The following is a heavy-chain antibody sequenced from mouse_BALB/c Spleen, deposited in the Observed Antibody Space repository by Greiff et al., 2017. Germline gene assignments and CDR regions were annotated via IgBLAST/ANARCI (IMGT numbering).Heavy chain of an antibody. J-gene: IGHJ2*01. Sequence: DVKLQESGPGLVKPSQTVSLTCTVTGISITTGNYRWSWIRQFPGNKLEWIGYIYYSGTITYNPSLTSRTTITRDTSKNQFFLEMNSLTAEDTATYYCARDSTMIFDYWGQGTTLTVSS. CDR3: ARDSTMIFDY. V-gene: IGHV3-5*02. D-gene: IGHD2-4*01. CDR1: GISITTGNYR. CDR2: IYYSGTI.